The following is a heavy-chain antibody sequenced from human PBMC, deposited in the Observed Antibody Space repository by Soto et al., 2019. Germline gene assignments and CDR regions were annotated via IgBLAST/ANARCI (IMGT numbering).Heavy chain of an antibody. J-gene: IGHJ6*02. CDR2: IDPSDSYT. CDR3: ARLDERGSSSWYNYYYYGMDV. D-gene: IGHD6-13*01. Sequence: PGESLKISCKGSGYSFTSYWISWVRQMPGKVLEWMGRIDPSDSYTNYSPSFQGHVTISADKSISTAYLQWSSLKASDTAMYYCARLDERGSSSWYNYYYYGMDVWGQGXTVTVYS. CDR1: GYSFTSYW. V-gene: IGHV5-10-1*01.